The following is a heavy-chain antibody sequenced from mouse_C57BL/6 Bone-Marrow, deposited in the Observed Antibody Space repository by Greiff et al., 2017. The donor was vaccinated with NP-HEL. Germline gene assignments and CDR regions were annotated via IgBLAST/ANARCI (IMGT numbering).Heavy chain of an antibody. CDR3: ARMVYYDYAYAMDY. Sequence: VQLQQPGAELVKPGASVKLSCKASGYTFTSYWMHWVKQRPGQGLEWIGMIHPNSGSTNYNEKFKSKATLTVDKSSSTAYMQLSSLTSEDSAVYYCARMVYYDYAYAMDYWGQGTSVTVSS. D-gene: IGHD2-4*01. CDR1: GYTFTSYW. V-gene: IGHV1-64*01. CDR2: IHPNSGST. J-gene: IGHJ4*01.